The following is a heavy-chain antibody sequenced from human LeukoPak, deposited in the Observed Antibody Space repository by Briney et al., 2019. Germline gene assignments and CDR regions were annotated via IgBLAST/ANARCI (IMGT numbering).Heavy chain of an antibody. CDR3: AREGG. CDR1: GFIFSGYS. CDR2: ISSSSTYI. D-gene: IGHD3-16*01. Sequence: GGSLRLSCAASGFIFSGYSMHWVRQTPGKGLECLSTISSSSTYIFYADSVKGRFTISRDNAKNSLYLQMNSLRADDTAVYYCAREGGWGQGTLVTVSS. V-gene: IGHV3-21*01. J-gene: IGHJ4*02.